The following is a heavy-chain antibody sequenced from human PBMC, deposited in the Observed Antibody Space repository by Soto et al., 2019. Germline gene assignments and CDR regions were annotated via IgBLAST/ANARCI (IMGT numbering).Heavy chain of an antibody. CDR1: GFTFSSYG. D-gene: IGHD3-10*01. CDR2: IWYDGSNK. Sequence: QVQLVESGGGVVQPGRSLRLSCAASGFTFSSYGMHWVRQAPGKGLEWVAVIWYDGSNKYYADSVKGRFTISRDNSKNTLYLQMNSLRAEDTVVYYCAMTFYGSGSYYPFVYYYYGMDVWGQGTTVTVSS. CDR3: AMTFYGSGSYYPFVYYYYGMDV. V-gene: IGHV3-33*01. J-gene: IGHJ6*02.